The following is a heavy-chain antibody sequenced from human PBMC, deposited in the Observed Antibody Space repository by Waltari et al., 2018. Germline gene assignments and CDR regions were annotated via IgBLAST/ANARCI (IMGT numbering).Heavy chain of an antibody. J-gene: IGHJ4*02. CDR2: IRYDGSNK. V-gene: IGHV3-30*02. CDR3: AKDPAAGDYFGY. D-gene: IGHD6-13*01. Sequence: QVQLVESGGGVVQPGGSLRLSCAASGFTFSSYGMHWVRQAPGKGLEWVAFIRYDGSNKYYADSVKGRFTISRDNSKNTLYLQMNSLRAEDTAVYYCAKDPAAGDYFGYWGQGTLVTVSS. CDR1: GFTFSSYG.